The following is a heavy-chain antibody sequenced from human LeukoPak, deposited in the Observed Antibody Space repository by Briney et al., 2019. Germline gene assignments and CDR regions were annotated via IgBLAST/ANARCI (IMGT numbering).Heavy chain of an antibody. V-gene: IGHV3-23*01. CDR3: ASSGAYGSGSYCDY. J-gene: IGHJ4*02. D-gene: IGHD3-10*01. CDR1: GFSFSSYA. CDR2: IFGNGDTT. Sequence: PGGSLRLSCAASGFSFSSYAMNWVRQAPGKGLEWVSIIFGNGDTTYYADSVKGRFTVSRDNSKNTLYLQMNSLRAEDTAVYYCASSGAYGSGSYCDYWGQGTLVTVSS.